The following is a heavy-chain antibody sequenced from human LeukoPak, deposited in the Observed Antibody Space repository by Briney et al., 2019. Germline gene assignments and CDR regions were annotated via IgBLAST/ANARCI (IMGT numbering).Heavy chain of an antibody. CDR1: GFTVSSNY. CDR3: ASDRRSDSSGYAFDI. CDR2: IYSGGST. V-gene: IGHV3-66*01. J-gene: IGHJ3*02. Sequence: GGSLRLSCAASGFTVSSNYMSWVRQAPGKWLEWVSVIYSGGSTYYADSVKGRFTISRDNAKNSLYLQMNSLGAEDTAFYYCASDRRSDSSGYAFDIWGQGTMVTVSS. D-gene: IGHD3-22*01.